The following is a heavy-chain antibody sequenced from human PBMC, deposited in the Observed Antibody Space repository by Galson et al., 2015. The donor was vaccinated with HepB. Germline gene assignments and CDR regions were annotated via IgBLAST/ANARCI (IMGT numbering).Heavy chain of an antibody. Sequence: SVKLSCKASGYTFSTYYIHWVRQAPGQGLEWMGIINPSGGRTNYAQKFQDRVTMTRDTSTSTVYMQLSSLRSEDTAVYYCATIRVGFCITTSCKADDFDIWGQGTMVTVSS. CDR3: ATIRVGFCITTSCKADDFDI. V-gene: IGHV1-46*01. J-gene: IGHJ3*02. D-gene: IGHD2-2*01. CDR1: GYTFSTYY. CDR2: INPSGGRT.